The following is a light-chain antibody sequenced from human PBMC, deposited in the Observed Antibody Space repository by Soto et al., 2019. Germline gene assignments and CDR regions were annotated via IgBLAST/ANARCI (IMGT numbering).Light chain of an antibody. Sequence: EMFLSQSPATLSLCRGERATLSCRASQSVSTYLAWYQQKPGQAPRLLIFDASNRATGIPARLSGSGSGTDFTLTISSLEPEDFAVYYCQQRNNPVTFGGGTKVDIK. J-gene: IGKJ4*01. CDR1: QSVSTY. CDR3: QQRNNPVT. CDR2: DAS. V-gene: IGKV3-11*01.